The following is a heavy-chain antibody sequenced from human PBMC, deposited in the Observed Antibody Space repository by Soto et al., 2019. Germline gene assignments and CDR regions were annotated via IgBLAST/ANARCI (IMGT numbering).Heavy chain of an antibody. CDR1: GFTFSSYA. J-gene: IGHJ6*02. CDR2: ISSNGGST. Sequence: PGGSLRLSCSASGFTFSSYAMHWVRQAPGKGLEYVSAISSNGGSTYYADSVKGRFTISRDNSKNTLYLQMSSLRAEDTAVYYCVKARGSGSYYYGIDVWGQGTTVTVSS. V-gene: IGHV3-64D*06. D-gene: IGHD3-10*01. CDR3: VKARGSGSYYYGIDV.